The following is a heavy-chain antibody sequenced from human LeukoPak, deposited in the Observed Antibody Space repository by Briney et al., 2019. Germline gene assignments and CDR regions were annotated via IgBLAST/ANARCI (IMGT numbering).Heavy chain of an antibody. V-gene: IGHV3-9*01. CDR3: ARDRRPLTGYNAQDY. CDR1: GFTFDGYA. CDR2: IDWGSRST. D-gene: IGHD3-9*01. J-gene: IGHJ4*02. Sequence: GGSLRLSCAASGFTFDGYAMQWVRLSPGKGLEWVSRIDWGSRSTVYADSVRGRFTISRDNAKNSLYLQMNSLRPEDTALYYCARDRRPLTGYNAQDYWGQGTLVTVSS.